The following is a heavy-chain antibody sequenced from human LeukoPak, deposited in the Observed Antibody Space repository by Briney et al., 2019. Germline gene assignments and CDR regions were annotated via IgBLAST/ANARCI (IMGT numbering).Heavy chain of an antibody. CDR3: TRATSVVVPAADHYDYGMDV. CDR1: GSTFTGYY. Sequence: ASVKVSCKASGSTFTGYYMHWVRQAPGQGLEWMGWINPSGGSTDYAQKFQGRVTMTRDTSPSTAYMELSSLRSADTAVYYCTRATSVVVPAADHYDYGMDVGGQGTTVTVS. D-gene: IGHD2-2*01. CDR2: INPSGGST. J-gene: IGHJ6*02. V-gene: IGHV1-2*02.